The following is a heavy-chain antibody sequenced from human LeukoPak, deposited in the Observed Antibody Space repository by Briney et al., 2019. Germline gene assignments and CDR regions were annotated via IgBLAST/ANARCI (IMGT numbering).Heavy chain of an antibody. J-gene: IGHJ6*03. CDR2: MNPNSGYT. CDR3: ARAGYYYYMDV. CDR1: GYTFTSYD. V-gene: IGHV1-8*01. Sequence: ASVKVSCKASGYTFTSYDINWVRQATGQGLEWMGWMNPNSGYTTYAQKFQGRVTMTRNTSISTAYMELSSLRSEDTAVYYCARAGYYYYMDVWGKGTTVTVSS.